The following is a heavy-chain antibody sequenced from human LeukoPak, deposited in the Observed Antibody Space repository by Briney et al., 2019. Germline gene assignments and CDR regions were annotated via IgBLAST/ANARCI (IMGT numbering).Heavy chain of an antibody. CDR1: GGSFSGYY. D-gene: IGHD3-22*01. CDR3: ASTDPYDSSGYYSKYYYYYYGMDV. V-gene: IGHV4-34*01. J-gene: IGHJ6*02. Sequence: PSETLSLTCAVYGGSFSGYYWSWIRQPPGKRLEWIGEINHSGSTNYNPSLKSRVTISVDTSKNQFSLKLSSVTAADTAVYYCASTDPYDSSGYYSKYYYYYYGMDVWGQGTTVTVSS. CDR2: INHSGST.